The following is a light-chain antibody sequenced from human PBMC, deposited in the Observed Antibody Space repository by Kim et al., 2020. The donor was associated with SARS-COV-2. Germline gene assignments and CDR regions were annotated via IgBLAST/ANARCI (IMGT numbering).Light chain of an antibody. CDR1: SSNVGLHF. Sequence: RVTISCSGSSSNVGLHFVNWYQQLPGTAPKVFIYNDNQRPSGVPDRFSGSRSGTSASLAISGLQSEDEADYYCATWDVSLNGWVFGGGTKLTVL. V-gene: IGLV1-44*01. CDR2: NDN. J-gene: IGLJ3*02. CDR3: ATWDVSLNGWV.